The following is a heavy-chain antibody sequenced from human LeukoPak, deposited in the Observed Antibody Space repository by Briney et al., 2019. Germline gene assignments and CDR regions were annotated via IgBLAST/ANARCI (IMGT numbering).Heavy chain of an antibody. V-gene: IGHV3-23*01. Sequence: GGSLRLSCVASEFTFNSYAMSWVRQTPGKGLEWVAATSSSDAGTYHADSVRGRFTISRDNSKNTLYLQMNSLRAEDAAVYFCAKAPVTSCRGAYCYPFDSWGQGTLVTVSS. CDR3: AKAPVTSCRGAYCYPFDS. D-gene: IGHD2-21*01. CDR1: EFTFNSYA. J-gene: IGHJ4*02. CDR2: TSSSDAGT.